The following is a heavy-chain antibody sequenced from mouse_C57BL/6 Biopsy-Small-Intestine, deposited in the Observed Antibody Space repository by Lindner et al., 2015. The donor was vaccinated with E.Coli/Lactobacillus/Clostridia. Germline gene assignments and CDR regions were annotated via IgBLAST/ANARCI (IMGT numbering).Heavy chain of an antibody. CDR1: GYTFTSYG. D-gene: IGHD1-1*01. CDR2: IYPRSGNI. J-gene: IGHJ2*01. Sequence: VHWQESGAELARPGASVKLSCKASGYTFTSYGISWVKQRTGQGPEWIGEIYPRSGNIYYNEKFKGKATLTADKSSSTAYMELRSLTSEDSAVYFCARDYYGSRRGFDYWGQGTTLTVSS. CDR3: ARDYYGSRRGFDY. V-gene: IGHV1-81*01.